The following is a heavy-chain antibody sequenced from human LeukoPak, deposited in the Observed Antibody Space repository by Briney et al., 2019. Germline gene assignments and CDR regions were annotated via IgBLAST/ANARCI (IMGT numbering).Heavy chain of an antibody. Sequence: SETLSLACTVSGDSMSNYYWIWIRQPAGKGLEWIGRIYSSGSTNYNPSLNSRVTMSVDTSKNQFSLKLSSVTAADTAVYYCARVGGGAFGIWGQGTMVTVSS. CDR2: IYSSGST. CDR3: ARVGGGAFGI. CDR1: GDSMSNYY. V-gene: IGHV4-4*07. D-gene: IGHD1-26*01. J-gene: IGHJ3*02.